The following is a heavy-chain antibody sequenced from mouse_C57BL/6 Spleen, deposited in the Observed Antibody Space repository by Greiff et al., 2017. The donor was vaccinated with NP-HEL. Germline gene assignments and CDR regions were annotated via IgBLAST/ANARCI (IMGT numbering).Heavy chain of an antibody. CDR2: IYPGSGST. CDR1: GYTFTSYW. J-gene: IGHJ4*01. V-gene: IGHV1-55*01. D-gene: IGHD4-1*01. Sequence: QVQLQQPGAELVKPGASVKMSCKASGYTFTSYWITWVKQRPGQGLEWIGDIYPGSGSTNYNEKFKSKATLTVDTSSSTAYMQRSSLTSEDSAVYYCARRELGPYAMDYWGQGTSVTVSS. CDR3: ARRELGPYAMDY.